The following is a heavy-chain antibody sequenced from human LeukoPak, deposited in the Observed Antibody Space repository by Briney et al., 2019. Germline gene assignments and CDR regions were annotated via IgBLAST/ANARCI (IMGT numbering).Heavy chain of an antibody. CDR1: GFTFSSYS. D-gene: IGHD6-13*01. V-gene: IGHV3-21*01. CDR3: ARGQQLARGAFDY. CDR2: ISSSSSYI. J-gene: IGHJ4*02. Sequence: KLGASLKISCAASGFTFSSYSMNWVRQAPGKGLEWVSSISSSSSYIYYADSVKGRFTISRDNAKNSLYLQMNSLRAEDTAVYYCARGQQLARGAFDYWGQGTLVTVSS.